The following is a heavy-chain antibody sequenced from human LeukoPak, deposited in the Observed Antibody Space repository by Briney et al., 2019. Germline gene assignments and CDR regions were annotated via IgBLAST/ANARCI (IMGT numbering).Heavy chain of an antibody. J-gene: IGHJ4*02. Sequence: GKSLRLSCAASGFTFSGYPIHWVRQAPGKGLEWVAVISYDGSNKYYADSVKGRFTISRDNSKNTLYLQMNSLRAEDTAVYYCARQHCSGGDCYFFDWGQGTLVTVSS. CDR1: GFTFSGYP. CDR3: ARQHCSGGDCYFFD. V-gene: IGHV3-30-3*01. D-gene: IGHD2-15*01. CDR2: ISYDGSNK.